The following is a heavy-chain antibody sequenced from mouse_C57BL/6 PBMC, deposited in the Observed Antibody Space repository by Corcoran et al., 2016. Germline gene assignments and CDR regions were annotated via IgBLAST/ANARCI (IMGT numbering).Heavy chain of an antibody. J-gene: IGHJ2*01. D-gene: IGHD1-1*01. Sequence: QVQLQQSGAELARPGASVKLSCKASGYTFTSYGISWVKQRTGQGLEWIGEIYPRSGNTYYNEKFRGKATLTADKSSSTACMELRSLTSEDSAVYFCARRYYGSSGSYFDYWGQGTTLTVSS. CDR3: ARRYYGSSGSYFDY. CDR2: IYPRSGNT. V-gene: IGHV1-81*01. CDR1: GYTFTSYG.